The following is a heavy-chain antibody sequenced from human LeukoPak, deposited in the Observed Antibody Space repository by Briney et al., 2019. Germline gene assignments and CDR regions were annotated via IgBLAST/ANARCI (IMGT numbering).Heavy chain of an antibody. Sequence: ASVTVSCTASGYTFTSYHMHWVRQAPGQGLEWMGKINLSGGSTTYAQKFQGRVTMTRDTSTSTVYMELSSLRSEDTAVYYCARDYVDDIPMINDYWGQGTLVTVSS. D-gene: IGHD2-8*01. V-gene: IGHV1-46*01. J-gene: IGHJ4*02. CDR1: GYTFTSYH. CDR2: INLSGGST. CDR3: ARDYVDDIPMINDY.